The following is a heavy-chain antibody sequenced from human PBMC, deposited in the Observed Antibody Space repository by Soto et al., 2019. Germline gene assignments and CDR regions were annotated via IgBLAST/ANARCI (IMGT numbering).Heavy chain of an antibody. V-gene: IGHV4-34*01. Sequence: QVQLQQWGAGLLKPSETLSLTCAVYGGSFSGYYWSWIRQPPGKGLEWIGEINHSGSTNYNPSLTRRVTVSVATSEDEVSLKRCAVTAAATAVYTCARVTGRYYFGMDVWGQGTTVTVSS. CDR1: GGSFSGYY. J-gene: IGHJ6*02. CDR2: INHSGST. CDR3: ARVTGRYYFGMDV.